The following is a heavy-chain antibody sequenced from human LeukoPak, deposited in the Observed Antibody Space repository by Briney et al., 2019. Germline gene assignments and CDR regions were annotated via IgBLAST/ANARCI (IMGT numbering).Heavy chain of an antibody. V-gene: IGHV4-61*02. CDR2: IYTSGST. D-gene: IGHD3-3*01. CDR1: GGSISSGSYY. Sequence: NPSETLSLTCTVSGGSISSGSYYWSWIRQPAGKGLEWIGRIYTSGSTNYNPSLKSRVTISVDTSKNQFSLKLSSVTAADTAVYYCAREGPYDFRVDYWGQGTLVTVSS. CDR3: AREGPYDFRVDY. J-gene: IGHJ4*02.